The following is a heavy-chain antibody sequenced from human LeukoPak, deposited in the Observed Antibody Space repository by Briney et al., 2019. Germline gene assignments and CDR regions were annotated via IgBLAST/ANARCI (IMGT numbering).Heavy chain of an antibody. D-gene: IGHD6-13*01. CDR1: GGSISSYY. J-gene: IGHJ4*02. CDR3: ARGLMMAVAGRGEFHY. Sequence: SETLSLTCTVSGGSISSYYWSWIRQPPGKGLEWIGYIYYSGSTNYNPSLKRRVTISVATSKNQFSLKRSPVTAADTAVYYCARGLMMAVAGRGEFHYWGQGTLVTVSS. CDR2: IYYSGST. V-gene: IGHV4-59*01.